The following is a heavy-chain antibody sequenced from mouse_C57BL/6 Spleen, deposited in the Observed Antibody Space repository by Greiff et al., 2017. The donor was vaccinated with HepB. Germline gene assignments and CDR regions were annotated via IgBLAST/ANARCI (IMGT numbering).Heavy chain of an antibody. CDR1: GYTFTSYW. CDR2: IDPSDSET. CDR3: ARWGVVAEYFDV. J-gene: IGHJ1*03. Sequence: VQLQQPGAELVRPGSSVKLSCKASGYTFTSYWMHWVKQRPIQGLEWIGNIDPSDSETHYNQKFKDKATLTVDKSSSTAYMQLSSLTSEDSAVYYCARWGVVAEYFDVWGTGTTVTVSS. V-gene: IGHV1-52*01. D-gene: IGHD1-1*01.